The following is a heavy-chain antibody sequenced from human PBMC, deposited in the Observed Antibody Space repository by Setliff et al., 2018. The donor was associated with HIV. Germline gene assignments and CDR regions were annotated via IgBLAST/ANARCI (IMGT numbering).Heavy chain of an antibody. J-gene: IGHJ4*02. CDR1: GGSMTTSSYY. V-gene: IGHV4-39*01. D-gene: IGHD3-10*01. CDR2: VFYNGST. Sequence: SLTCTVSGGSMTTSSYYWSWIRQPPGKGLEWIGSVFYNGSTPYNPSLKSRLTLSVDTSKNQFSLKMHSVTAADTSLYYCSRHGTYYNLFDYWGQGRPVTVSS. CDR3: SRHGTYYNLFDY.